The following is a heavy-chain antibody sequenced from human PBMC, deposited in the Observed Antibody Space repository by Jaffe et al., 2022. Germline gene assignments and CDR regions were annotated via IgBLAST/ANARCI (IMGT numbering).Heavy chain of an antibody. D-gene: IGHD3-16*01. J-gene: IGHJ5*02. CDR2: IYYSGST. V-gene: IGHV4-39*01. CDR3: ARQGYYDYIWGSPYNWFDP. CDR1: GGSISSSSYY. Sequence: QLQLQESGPGLVKPSETLSLTCTVSGGSISSSSYYWGWIRQPPGKGLEWIGSIYYSGSTYYNPSLKSRVTISVDTSKNQFSLKLSSVTAADTAVYYCARQGYYDYIWGSPYNWFDPWGQGTLVTVSS.